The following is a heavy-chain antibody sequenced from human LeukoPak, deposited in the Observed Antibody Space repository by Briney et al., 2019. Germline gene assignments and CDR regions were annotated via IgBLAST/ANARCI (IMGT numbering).Heavy chain of an antibody. J-gene: IGHJ4*01. Sequence: GGSLRLSCVVSGLSFSDSYMTWIRQTPGMGLESLAYISGMGHDIYYADSVKGRFTISRDNAKNSLCLQMNSLRPEDTALYYCSTGPRSLPYWGPGTLVTVSS. CDR1: GLSFSDSY. CDR2: ISGMGHDI. V-gene: IGHV3-11*01. D-gene: IGHD4-23*01. CDR3: STGPRSLPY.